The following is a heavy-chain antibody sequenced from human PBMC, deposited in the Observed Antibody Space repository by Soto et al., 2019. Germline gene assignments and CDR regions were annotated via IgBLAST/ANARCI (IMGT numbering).Heavy chain of an antibody. CDR3: AREGGIVGATAADY. CDR2: IYYSGST. V-gene: IGHV4-31*03. J-gene: IGHJ4*02. D-gene: IGHD1-26*01. CDR1: GGSISSGGYY. Sequence: QVQLQESGPGLVKPSQTLSLTCTVSGGSISSGGYYWSWIRQHPGKGLEWIGYIYYSGSTYYNPSLKSRVTITADTSKNQFSLKLSSVTAADTAVYYCAREGGIVGATAADYWGQGTLVTVSP.